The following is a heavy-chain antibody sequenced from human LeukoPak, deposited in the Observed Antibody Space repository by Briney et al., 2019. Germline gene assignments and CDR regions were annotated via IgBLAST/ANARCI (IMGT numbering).Heavy chain of an antibody. D-gene: IGHD3-22*01. V-gene: IGHV1-69*05. CDR1: GYTFTSYI. CDR3: ARAVYYDSSGYLY. J-gene: IGHJ4*02. Sequence: ASVKVSCKASGYTFTSYIISWVRQAPGQGLEWMGRIIPIFGTANYAQKFQGRVTITTDESTSTAYMELSSLRSEDTAVYYCARAVYYDSSGYLYWGQGTLVTVSS. CDR2: IIPIFGTA.